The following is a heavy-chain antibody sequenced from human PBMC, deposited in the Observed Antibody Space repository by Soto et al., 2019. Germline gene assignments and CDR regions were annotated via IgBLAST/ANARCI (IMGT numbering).Heavy chain of an antibody. CDR3: AKDPLGGVNYYYFYLEY. CDR2: ISGSGRST. V-gene: IGHV3-23*01. D-gene: IGHD2-8*02. Sequence: GGSLRLFSKVPGFSFDKYAMTWVRQAPGKAPEWTSAISGSGRSTYYADSVKGRFTISRDNSRDTWYLQMTSLRVDDTAVYCCAKDPLGGVNYYYFYLEYWGQGTMVTVS. J-gene: IGHJ4*02. CDR1: GFSFDKYA.